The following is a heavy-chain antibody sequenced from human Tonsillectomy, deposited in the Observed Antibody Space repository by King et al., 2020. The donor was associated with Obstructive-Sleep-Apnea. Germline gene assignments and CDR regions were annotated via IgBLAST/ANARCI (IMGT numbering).Heavy chain of an antibody. Sequence: VQLVESGGGLVQPGRSLRLSCATSGFMFNDYAMHWVRQVPGKGLQWVVGISWNGGILGYADSVKGRFTISRDNAQSSLYLQMNGLRAEDTALYYCAKDINSKPTAAQYYHGLDVWGQGTTVIVSS. D-gene: IGHD2-2*01. CDR1: GFMFNDYA. CDR3: AKDINSKPTAAQYYHGLDV. V-gene: IGHV3-9*01. J-gene: IGHJ6*02. CDR2: ISWNGGIL.